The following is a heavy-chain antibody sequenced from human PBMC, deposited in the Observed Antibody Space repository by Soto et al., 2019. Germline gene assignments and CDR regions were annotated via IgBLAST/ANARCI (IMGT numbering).Heavy chain of an antibody. V-gene: IGHV1-46*01. CDR3: ARSHLTRNSGGWVLYYYYYGLDV. Sequence: ASVKVSCKASGYTFTSYYMHWVRQAPGQGLEWMGIINPSGGSTSYAQKFQGRVTMTRDTSTSTVYMEMSSLRSEDTAVYYCARSHLTRNSGGWVLYYYYYGLDVWGQGTTVTVSS. CDR2: INPSGGST. D-gene: IGHD6-19*01. J-gene: IGHJ6*02. CDR1: GYTFTSYY.